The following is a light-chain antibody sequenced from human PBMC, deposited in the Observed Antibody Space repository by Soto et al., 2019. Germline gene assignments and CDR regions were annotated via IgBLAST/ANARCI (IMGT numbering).Light chain of an antibody. CDR2: SAS. V-gene: IGKV1-39*01. CDR1: QTINNY. J-gene: IGKJ2*01. CDR3: HQSYGFPHT. Sequence: DIQMTQSPSSLFASVGDRVTITCRASQTINNYLSWYHQKPGKPPKVLIYSASNLQIGVPSRFSGSGSGTYFSLTISTLQPDYFATYWCHQSYGFPHTFGQGTKVEMK.